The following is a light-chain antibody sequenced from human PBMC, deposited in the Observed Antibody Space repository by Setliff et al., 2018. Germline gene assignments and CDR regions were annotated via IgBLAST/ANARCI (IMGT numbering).Light chain of an antibody. V-gene: IGLV1-51*01. Sequence: QSVLTQPPSVSAAPGQKVTISCSGISSKIGSDYLAWYQQLPGTAPKLLIYDSNKRPSGIPDRFSGSSSGTSATLDITGLQTGDEADYYCGTWNYHAVVFGGGTKVTVL. CDR2: DSN. J-gene: IGLJ2*01. CDR1: SSKIGSDY. CDR3: GTWNYHAVV.